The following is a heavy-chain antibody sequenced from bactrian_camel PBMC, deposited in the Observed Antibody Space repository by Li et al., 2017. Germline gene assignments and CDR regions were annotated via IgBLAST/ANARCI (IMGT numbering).Heavy chain of an antibody. CDR3: VRDFAS. V-gene: IGHV3S40*01. J-gene: IGHJ4*01. CDR1: GFAFSSYA. D-gene: IGHD1*01. Sequence: DVQLVESGGGLVQPGGSLRLSCAASGFAFSSYAMSWVRQAPGKGLEWVSAISSGGGTTAYVDSVKGRFTISRDNAKNTVVLQMNSLKPGDTAVYYCVRDFASGDRGPRLPSP. CDR2: ISSGGGTT.